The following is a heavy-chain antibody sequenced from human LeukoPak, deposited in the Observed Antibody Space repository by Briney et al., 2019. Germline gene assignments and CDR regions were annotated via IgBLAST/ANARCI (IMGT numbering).Heavy chain of an antibody. CDR2: INPNSGGT. D-gene: IGHD3-22*01. Sequence: VASVKVSCKASGYTFTGYYMHWVRQAPGQGLEWMGWINPNSGGTNYAQKFQGRVTMTRDTSISTAYMELSSLRAEDTAVYYCARAPYYYYDSSGYYYFDYWGQGTLVTVSS. J-gene: IGHJ4*02. CDR1: GYTFTGYY. CDR3: ARAPYYYYDSSGYYYFDY. V-gene: IGHV1-2*02.